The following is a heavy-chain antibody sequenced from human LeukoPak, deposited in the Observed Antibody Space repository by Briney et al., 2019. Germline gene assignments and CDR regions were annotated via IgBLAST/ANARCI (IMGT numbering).Heavy chain of an antibody. J-gene: IGHJ4*02. D-gene: IGHD3-10*01. V-gene: IGHV3-23*01. CDR1: GFTFSSYA. CDR2: ISGSGGST. CDR3: AKAGGWRVLLWPYYFDY. Sequence: GGSLRLSCAASGFTFSSYAMSWVRQAPGKGLEWVSAISGSGGSTYYADSVKGRFTISRDNSKNTLYLQMNSLRAEDTAVYYCAKAGGWRVLLWPYYFDYWGQGTLVTVSS.